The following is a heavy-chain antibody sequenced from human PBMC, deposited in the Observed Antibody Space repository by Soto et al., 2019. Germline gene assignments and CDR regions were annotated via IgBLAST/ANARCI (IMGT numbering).Heavy chain of an antibody. D-gene: IGHD5-18*01. V-gene: IGHV3-23*01. CDR3: VKDLWRQLMRPAVI. Sequence: GGSLRLSCAASGFTFSRYVMSWARQAPRKGLEWVSSFSPSGVGTYYADSLEGRVTISKDNSKNMLNLQVKSLRADDTAVYYFVKDLWRQLMRPAVIWGKGTLV. CDR1: GFTFSRYV. CDR2: FSPSGVGT. J-gene: IGHJ4*02.